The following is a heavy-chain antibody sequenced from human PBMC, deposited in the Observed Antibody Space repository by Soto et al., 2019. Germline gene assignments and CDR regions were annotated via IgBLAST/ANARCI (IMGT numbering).Heavy chain of an antibody. CDR1: GGTFSSYA. CDR2: IIPIFGTA. V-gene: IGHV1-69*01. Sequence: QVQLVQSGAEVKKPGSSVKVSCKASGGTFSSYAISWVRQAPGQGLEWMGGIIPIFGTANYAQKFQGRVTTTANESTSTAYKELSSLRSENTAVYYCAREARGAVAGKDRISHWGQGTLVTV. D-gene: IGHD6-19*01. J-gene: IGHJ1*01. CDR3: AREARGAVAGKDRISH.